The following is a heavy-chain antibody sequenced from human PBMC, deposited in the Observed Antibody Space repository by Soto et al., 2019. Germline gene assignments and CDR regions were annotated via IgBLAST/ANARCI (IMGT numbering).Heavy chain of an antibody. CDR1: GFTFSSYA. V-gene: IGHV3-30-3*01. Sequence: GGSLRLSYAASGFTFSSYAMHWVRQAPGKRLEWVAVISYDGSNKYYADSVKGRFTISRDNSKNTLYLQMNSLRAEDTAVYYFARAGHSGYLDAFAIPRQGTSDIVSS. CDR3: ARAGHSGYLDAFAI. D-gene: IGHD5-12*01. J-gene: IGHJ3*02. CDR2: ISYDGSNK.